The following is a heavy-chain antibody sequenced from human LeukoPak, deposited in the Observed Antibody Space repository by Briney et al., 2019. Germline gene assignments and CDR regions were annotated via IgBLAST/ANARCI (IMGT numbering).Heavy chain of an antibody. Sequence: ASVKVSCKVSGYTLTELSMHWVRQAPGKGLEWMGWINTGNGNAKYSQKFQGRVTITRDTSASTAYMELSSLKSEDTGVYFCARADNGGNWFDPWGQGTLVTVSS. CDR3: ARADNGGNWFDP. CDR1: GYTLTELS. V-gene: IGHV1-3*04. CDR2: INTGNGNA. D-gene: IGHD4-23*01. J-gene: IGHJ5*02.